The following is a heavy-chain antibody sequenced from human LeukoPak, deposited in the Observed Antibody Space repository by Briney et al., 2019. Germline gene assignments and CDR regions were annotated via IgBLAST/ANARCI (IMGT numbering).Heavy chain of an antibody. Sequence: GGSLRLSCAASGFTVSSNYMSWVRQAPGKGLEWVSVIYSGGSTYYADSVKGRFTISRDNSKNTLYLQMNSLRAEDTAVYYCARDALRSDIEVVPAAIWGQGTLVTVSS. CDR1: GFTVSSNY. D-gene: IGHD2-2*01. J-gene: IGHJ4*02. V-gene: IGHV3-66*02. CDR3: ARDALRSDIEVVPAAI. CDR2: IYSGGST.